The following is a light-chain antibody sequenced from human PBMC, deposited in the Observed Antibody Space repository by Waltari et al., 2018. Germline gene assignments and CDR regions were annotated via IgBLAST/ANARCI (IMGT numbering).Light chain of an antibody. CDR3: QQSYSTLMFT. J-gene: IGKJ3*01. Sequence: MTQSPATLSVSPGERATLSCRASQSVRSNVVWYQQKPGKAPKLLIYATSTLHGGVPSRFSASGSGTDFTLTISSLQPEDFATYFCQQSYSTLMFTFGPGTKVDIK. CDR2: ATS. CDR1: QSVRSN. V-gene: IGKV1-39*01.